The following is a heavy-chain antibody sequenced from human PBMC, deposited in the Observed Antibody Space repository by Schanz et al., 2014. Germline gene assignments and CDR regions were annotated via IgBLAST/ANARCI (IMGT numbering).Heavy chain of an antibody. Sequence: QVRLVQSGTEVKKPGASVKLSCKASGYSFINYGISWVRQAPGQGLEWMGWISAYNGDTNFAQKFQDRVIFTTDTSANTAYMELRSLRSDDTAHYYCVRVPSRDVSFDLWGRGTLVTVSS. CDR3: VRVPSRDVSFDL. CDR1: GYSFINYG. J-gene: IGHJ2*01. D-gene: IGHD3-16*01. V-gene: IGHV1-18*01. CDR2: ISAYNGDT.